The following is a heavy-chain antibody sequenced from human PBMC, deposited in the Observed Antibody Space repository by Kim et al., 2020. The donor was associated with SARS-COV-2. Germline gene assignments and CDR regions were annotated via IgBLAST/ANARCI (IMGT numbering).Heavy chain of an antibody. D-gene: IGHD1-1*01. V-gene: IGHV3-23*01. J-gene: IGHJ4*02. CDR3: XKGXSTGSSLLWVXDX. Sequence: GGSLRLSCAASGFTVSSYAISWVRQAPGKGLEWVSGISDGSGVTAYADSVKGRXXISXXTSKNTLCLQMDSLRAEDTXXYXCXKGXSTGSSLLWVXDXWGLGXXXTXXS. CDR1: GFTVSSYA. CDR2: ISDGSGVT.